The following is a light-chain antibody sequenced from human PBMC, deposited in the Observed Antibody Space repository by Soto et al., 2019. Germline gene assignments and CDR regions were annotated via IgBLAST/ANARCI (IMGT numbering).Light chain of an antibody. Sequence: DIHMTQSPSSVSASVGDRVSITCRASQAVNSWLAWYQQKPGKAPKLLIYAASSLQSGVPSRFSGSGSGTEFTLTISSLQPEDFATYYCQQSNSFPLTFGGGTKVEIK. CDR2: AAS. V-gene: IGKV1-12*01. J-gene: IGKJ4*01. CDR3: QQSNSFPLT. CDR1: QAVNSW.